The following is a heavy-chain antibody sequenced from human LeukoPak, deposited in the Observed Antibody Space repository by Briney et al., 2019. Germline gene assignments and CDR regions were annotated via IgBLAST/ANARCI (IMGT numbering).Heavy chain of an antibody. CDR2: IIPIFGTA. CDR1: GGTFSSYA. D-gene: IGHD3-22*01. J-gene: IGHJ5*02. Sequence: SVKVSCKASGGTFSSYAISWVRQAPGQGLEWMGGIIPIFGTANYAQKFQGRVTITADESTSTAYMELRRLRSDDTAVYYCARDPLITMMGWFDPWGQGTLVTVSS. V-gene: IGHV1-69*13. CDR3: ARDPLITMMGWFDP.